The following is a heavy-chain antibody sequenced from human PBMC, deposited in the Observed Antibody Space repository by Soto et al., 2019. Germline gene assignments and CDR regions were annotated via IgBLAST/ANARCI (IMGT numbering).Heavy chain of an antibody. CDR2: IDSSGGT. CDR1: DDSSRSYK. Sequence: QVQLQESGPGLVKPSETLSLTCTVSDDSSRSYKWSWIRQPPGRRLEWIGYIDSSGGTSYNPSLQSRVTISVDTSTKQFSLKLSSVTSADTAVYYCVRQVFGRLNGLVDVWGKGTTVTVSS. D-gene: IGHD3-10*02. J-gene: IGHJ6*04. CDR3: VRQVFGRLNGLVDV. V-gene: IGHV4-59*08.